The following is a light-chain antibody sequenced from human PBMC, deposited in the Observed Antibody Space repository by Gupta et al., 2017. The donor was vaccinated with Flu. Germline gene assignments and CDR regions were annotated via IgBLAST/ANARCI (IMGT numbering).Light chain of an antibody. CDR3: QQYNNWPQT. Sequence: ERATLSCRAIHSVVVHLAWYQQKVGQAPRLLIYGASTRATDIPARFSGSGSGTEFTLTISSLQSEDFAVYYCQQYNNWPQTFGQGTKLEIK. V-gene: IGKV3-15*01. CDR2: GAS. CDR1: HSVVVH. J-gene: IGKJ2*01.